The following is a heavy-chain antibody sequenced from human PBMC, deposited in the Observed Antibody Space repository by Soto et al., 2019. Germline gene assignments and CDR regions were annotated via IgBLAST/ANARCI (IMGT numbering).Heavy chain of an antibody. CDR1: GYTFTSYG. D-gene: IGHD6-6*01. Sequence: QVQLVQSGAEVKKPGASVKVSCKASGYTFTSYGISWVRQAPGQGLEWMGWISAYNGNTNYAQKLQGRVTMTTDKATSTAYMELRSLRSDDTAVNYCARGLPLLKSIAARYYNWFDPWGQVTLVTVAS. CDR3: ARGLPLLKSIAARYYNWFDP. V-gene: IGHV1-18*01. CDR2: ISAYNGNT. J-gene: IGHJ5*02.